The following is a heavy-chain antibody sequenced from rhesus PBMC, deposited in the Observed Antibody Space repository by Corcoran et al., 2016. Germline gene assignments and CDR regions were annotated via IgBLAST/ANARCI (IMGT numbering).Heavy chain of an antibody. CDR3: ARDDGYNGNRLDF. V-gene: IGHV1-180*01. D-gene: IGHD5-30*01. CDR2: ISPNKGKK. CDR1: GFSFTRHS. Sequence: QVQLVQSGSEIRQPGASVRLSCQTSGFSFTRHSIHWIRQAPGQGLEWKGRISPNKGKKEFAQICQDRGSRTTDTATSTGYMELSSLRSEDTALYYCARDDGYNGNRLDFWGQGVLVTVSS. J-gene: IGHJ4*01.